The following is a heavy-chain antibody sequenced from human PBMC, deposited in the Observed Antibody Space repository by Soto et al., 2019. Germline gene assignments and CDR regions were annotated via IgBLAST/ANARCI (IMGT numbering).Heavy chain of an antibody. Sequence: GSLRLSCAASGFTFSNAWMSWVRQAPGKGLEWVGRIKSKTDGGTTDYAAPVKGRFTILRDDAKNTLYLQMNSLTTEETAVYYCTTEMPLEYCSSTSCYIFGFYYGMDVWGQETTDKVSS. V-gene: IGHV3-15*01. D-gene: IGHD2-2*02. CDR2: IKSKTDGGTT. CDR3: TTEMPLEYCSSTSCYIFGFYYGMDV. CDR1: GFTFSNAW. J-gene: IGHJ6*01.